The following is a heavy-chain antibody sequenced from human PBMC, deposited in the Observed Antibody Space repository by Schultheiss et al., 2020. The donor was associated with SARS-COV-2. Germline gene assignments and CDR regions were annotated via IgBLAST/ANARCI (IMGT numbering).Heavy chain of an antibody. CDR1: GFTVSSNY. CDR3: ARADDYGGNSLDH. J-gene: IGHJ4*02. V-gene: IGHV3-48*01. Sequence: GGSLRLSCAASGFTVSSNYMSWVRQAPGKGLEWVSYITSSSSTTYSADSVKGRFTISRDNAQNSLYLQMNSLRVEDTAIYYCARADDYGGNSLDHWGQGTLVTVSS. CDR2: ITSSSSTT. D-gene: IGHD4-23*01.